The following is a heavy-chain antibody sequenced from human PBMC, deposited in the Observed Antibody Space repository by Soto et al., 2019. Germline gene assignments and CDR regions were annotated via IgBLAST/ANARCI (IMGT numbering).Heavy chain of an antibody. V-gene: IGHV1-18*01. CDR2: ISAYNGNT. CDR3: ARDVTYYDILTGFPEAFDI. CDR1: GYTFTSYG. Sequence: QVQLVQSGAEVKKPGASVKVSCKASGYTFTSYGISWVRQAPGQGLEWMGWISAYNGNTNYAPKLQGRVTMTTDTATSTDEMELRSLRSDDTAVYFCARDVTYYDILTGFPEAFDIWGHGTMVTVSS. J-gene: IGHJ3*02. D-gene: IGHD3-9*01.